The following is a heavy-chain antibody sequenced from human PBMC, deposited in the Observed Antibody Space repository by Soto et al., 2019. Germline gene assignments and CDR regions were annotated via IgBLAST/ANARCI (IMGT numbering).Heavy chain of an antibody. J-gene: IGHJ6*02. D-gene: IGHD3-16*02. CDR3: ARDYRVEGGYFYGLNV. Sequence: QVQLQESGPGLVKPSETLSLTCTVSGGSISTYYWTWIRQPPGKGLEWIGYIYYSGSTSYNPSLRSRLTISVDTSKNQFSLKLTSVTAADTAVYYCARDYRVEGGYFYGLNVWGQGTTVTVSS. V-gene: IGHV4-59*01. CDR1: GGSISTYY. CDR2: IYYSGST.